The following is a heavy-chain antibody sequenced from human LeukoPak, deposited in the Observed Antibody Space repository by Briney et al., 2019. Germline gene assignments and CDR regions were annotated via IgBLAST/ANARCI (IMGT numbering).Heavy chain of an antibody. J-gene: IGHJ6*02. CDR2: IYYSGST. D-gene: IGHD3-10*01. V-gene: IGHV4-59*01. CDR3: ARGNYYGSGSHYYYFALDV. CDR1: GGSISSYY. Sequence: SETLSLTCTVSGGSISSYYWSWIRQPPGKGLEWIGYIYYSGSTNYNPSLKSRVTISVDTSKNQFSLKLSSVSVVDTAVYYCARGNYYGSGSHYYYFALDVWGQGTTVTVSS.